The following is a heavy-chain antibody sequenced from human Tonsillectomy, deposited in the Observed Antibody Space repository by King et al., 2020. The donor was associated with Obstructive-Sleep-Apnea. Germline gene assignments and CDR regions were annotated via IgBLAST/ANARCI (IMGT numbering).Heavy chain of an antibody. CDR3: ASGEVYYGDYDY. Sequence: VQLQQWGAGLLKPSETLSLTCAVYGGSFSVYSLSWIRQPPGKGLEWSGEINHSGSATYNPSLKNRVTISVDTSKNQFSLKLSSLTAAATAVYYCASGEVYYGDYDYWGQGTLVTVSS. V-gene: IGHV4-34*01. J-gene: IGHJ4*02. D-gene: IGHD4-17*01. CDR1: GGSFSVYS. CDR2: INHSGSA.